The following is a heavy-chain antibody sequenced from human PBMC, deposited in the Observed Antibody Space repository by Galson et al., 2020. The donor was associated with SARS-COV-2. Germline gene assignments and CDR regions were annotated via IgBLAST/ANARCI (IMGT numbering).Heavy chain of an antibody. J-gene: IGHJ4*02. CDR3: ARDFWSRYYLDS. CDR2: TYYSGNT. V-gene: IGHV4-30-4*01. CDR1: GGSISSTESY. D-gene: IGHD3-3*01. Sequence: SETLSLTCTVSGGSISSTESYWSWIRQSPGKGLEWIGYTYYSGNTYYNPSLKSRVTMSVDTSKNQFSLKLTSVTAADTAVYYCARDFWSRYYLDSWGQGTPVTVSS.